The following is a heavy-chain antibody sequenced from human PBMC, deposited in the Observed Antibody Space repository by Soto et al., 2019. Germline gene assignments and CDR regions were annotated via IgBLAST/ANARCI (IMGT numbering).Heavy chain of an antibody. CDR3: ARGRYSGYDLHAGGEY. V-gene: IGHV1-69*13. J-gene: IGHJ4*02. Sequence: ASVKVSCKASGCTFSSYAISWVRQAPGQGLEWMGGIIPIFGTANYAQKFQGRVTITADESTSTAYMELSSLRSEDTAVYYCARGRYSGYDLHAGGEYWGQGTLVIVSS. CDR1: GCTFSSYA. D-gene: IGHD5-12*01. CDR2: IIPIFGTA.